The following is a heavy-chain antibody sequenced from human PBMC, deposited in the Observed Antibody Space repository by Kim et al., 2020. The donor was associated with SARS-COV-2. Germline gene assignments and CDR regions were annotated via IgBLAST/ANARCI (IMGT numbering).Heavy chain of an antibody. Sequence: GGSLRLSCAVSGFTVSSNYMSWVRQAPGKGLEWVSVIYSGGSTYYADSVKGRFTISRDNSKNKLYLQMNSLRAEDTAVYYCARDFGIVGATSYYYYGMDVWGHGTTVTVSS. D-gene: IGHD1-26*01. CDR2: IYSGGST. CDR1: GFTVSSNY. V-gene: IGHV3-66*02. CDR3: ARDFGIVGATSYYYYGMDV. J-gene: IGHJ6*02.